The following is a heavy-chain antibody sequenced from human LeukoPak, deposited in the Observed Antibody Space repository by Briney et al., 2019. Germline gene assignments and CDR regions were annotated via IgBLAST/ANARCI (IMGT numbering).Heavy chain of an antibody. V-gene: IGHV4-39*01. D-gene: IGHD3-3*01. CDR3: ARQISDYYYYYIDV. CDR2: IYYSGTT. CDR1: GGSISSSHYY. J-gene: IGHJ6*03. Sequence: SETLSLTCTVSGGSISSSHYYWGWIRQPPGKGLEWIGTIYYSGTTYYNPTLESRVTMSEDTSKNQFSLTLRSVTATDTAVYYCARQISDYYYYYIDVWGKGTTVTVSS.